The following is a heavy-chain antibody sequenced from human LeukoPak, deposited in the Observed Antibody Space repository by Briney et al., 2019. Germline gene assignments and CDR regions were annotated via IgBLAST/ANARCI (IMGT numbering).Heavy chain of an antibody. Sequence: GGSLRLSCAASGFTFSSYAMSWVRQAPGKGLAWVSTISGGSGSTYCADSVKGRFTISRDNSKNTLYLQMNSLRAEDTAVYYCAKGGYKYFDYWGQGTLVTVSS. J-gene: IGHJ4*02. CDR3: AKGGYKYFDY. V-gene: IGHV3-23*01. D-gene: IGHD5-18*01. CDR1: GFTFSSYA. CDR2: ISGGSGST.